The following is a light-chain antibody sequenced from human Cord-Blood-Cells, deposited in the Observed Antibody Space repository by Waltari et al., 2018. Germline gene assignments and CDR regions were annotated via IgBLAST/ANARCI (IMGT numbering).Light chain of an antibody. CDR3: SSYTSSSTLV. Sequence: QSALTQPASVSGSPGQSITISCTGTSSDVGGYHYVSWYQQHPGKAPKLMIYDVSNRPAGVSKRFSGSKSGNTASLTISGLQAEDEADYYCSSYTSSSTLVFGGGTKLTVL. J-gene: IGLJ2*01. CDR1: SSDVGGYHY. CDR2: DVS. V-gene: IGLV2-14*01.